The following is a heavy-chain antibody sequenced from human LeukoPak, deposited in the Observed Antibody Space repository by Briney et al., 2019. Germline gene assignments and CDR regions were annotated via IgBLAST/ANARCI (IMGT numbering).Heavy chain of an antibody. D-gene: IGHD1-26*01. CDR2: INPSGTGT. J-gene: IGHJ4*02. V-gene: IGHV1-46*01. CDR1: GYTITNNY. Sequence: ASVKVSCKASGYTITNNYMHWVRQAPGQGLEWMGVINPSGTGTSYAQKFQGRITMSRDTSTSTVYMELSSLRSEDTAVYYCARLIVGGYYFDYWGQGTLVTVSS. CDR3: ARLIVGGYYFDY.